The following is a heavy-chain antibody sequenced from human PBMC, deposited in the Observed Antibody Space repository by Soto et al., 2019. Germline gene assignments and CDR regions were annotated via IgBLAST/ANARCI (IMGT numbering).Heavy chain of an antibody. V-gene: IGHV3-30-3*01. D-gene: IGHD6-19*01. CDR3: ARLLRNIAVAGPLDY. Sequence: PGGSLRLSCAASGFTFSSYAMHWVRQAPGKGLGWVAVISYDGSKKYYADSVKGRFTISRDNSKSTLYLQMNSLRPEDTGVYYCARLLRNIAVAGPLDYWGQGTLVTVSS. J-gene: IGHJ4*02. CDR2: ISYDGSKK. CDR1: GFTFSSYA.